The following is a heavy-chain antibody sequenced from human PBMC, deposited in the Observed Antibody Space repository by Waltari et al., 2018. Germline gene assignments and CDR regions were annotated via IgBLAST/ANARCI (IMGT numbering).Heavy chain of an antibody. V-gene: IGHV4-59*01. CDR2: IYYSGST. Sequence: QVQLQESGPGLVKPSETLSLTCTVSGGSISSYYWSWIRQPPGKGLEWIGYIYYSGSTNYNPSLKSRVTISVDTSKNQFSLKLSSVTAADTAVYYCARAMGCYWGQGTLVTVSS. J-gene: IGHJ4*02. CDR3: ARAMGCY. CDR1: GGSISSYY. D-gene: IGHD1-1*01.